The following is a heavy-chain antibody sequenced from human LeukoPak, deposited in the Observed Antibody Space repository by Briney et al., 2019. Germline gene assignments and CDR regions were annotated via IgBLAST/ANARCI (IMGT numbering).Heavy chain of an antibody. CDR3: AHDAGDYFDY. CDR2: MNPNSGNT. Sequence: GASVKVSCKASGYTFTSYDVNWVRQATGQGLEWMGWMNPNSGNTGLAQKFQGRVTLTRDTSLSTAYMELSNLRSDDTAVYYYAHDAGDYFDYWGQGTLVTVSS. D-gene: IGHD1-26*01. J-gene: IGHJ4*02. V-gene: IGHV1-8*01. CDR1: GYTFTSYD.